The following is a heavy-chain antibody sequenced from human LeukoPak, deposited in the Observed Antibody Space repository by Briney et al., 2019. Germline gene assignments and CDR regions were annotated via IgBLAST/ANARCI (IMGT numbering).Heavy chain of an antibody. Sequence: SETLSLTCTVSGGSISSYYWSWIRQPPGKGLEWIGYIYYSGSTNYNPSLKSRVSISVDTSKNQFSLKLSSVTAADTAVYYCARGPGPGGSGKIDYWGQGTLVTVSS. CDR3: ARGPGPGGSGKIDY. J-gene: IGHJ4*02. D-gene: IGHD6-19*01. CDR2: IYYSGST. CDR1: GGSISSYY. V-gene: IGHV4-59*01.